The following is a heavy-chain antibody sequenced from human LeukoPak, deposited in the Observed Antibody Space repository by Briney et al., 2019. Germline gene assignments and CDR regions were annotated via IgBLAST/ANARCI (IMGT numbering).Heavy chain of an antibody. Sequence: GGSLRLSCAASGFTFSSYAMTWLRQAPGKGLEWVSTISGGGTNTYYADSVKGRFTISRDNSKNTLYLQMNSLRAEDTAVYYCAKSPGGIVVGGFDYWGQGTLVTVSS. CDR3: AKSPGGIVVGGFDY. CDR2: ISGGGTNT. D-gene: IGHD6-19*01. J-gene: IGHJ4*02. CDR1: GFTFSSYA. V-gene: IGHV3-23*01.